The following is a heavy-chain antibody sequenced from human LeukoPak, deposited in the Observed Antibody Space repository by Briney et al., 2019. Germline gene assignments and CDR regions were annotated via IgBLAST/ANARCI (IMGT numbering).Heavy chain of an antibody. D-gene: IGHD3-3*01. J-gene: IGHJ4*02. Sequence: ASVKVSCKVSGYTLTELSMHWVRQAPGKGLGWMGGFDSEDGETIYAQKFQGRVTMTEDTSTDTAYMELSSLRSEDTAVYYCATAALLSWSGYPGYYWGQGTLVTVSS. V-gene: IGHV1-24*01. CDR3: ATAALLSWSGYPGYY. CDR2: FDSEDGET. CDR1: GYTLTELS.